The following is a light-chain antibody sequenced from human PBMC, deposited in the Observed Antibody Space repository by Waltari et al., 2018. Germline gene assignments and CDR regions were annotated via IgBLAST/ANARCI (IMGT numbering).Light chain of an antibody. CDR2: DVS. V-gene: IGLV2-23*02. CDR3: CSYAGSSTWV. CDR1: SSDVGGYNY. Sequence: QSALTQPASVSGSPGQSITISCTGTSSDVGGYNYVSWYQQHPGKAPKLMIYDVSKRPSGVSTRFSGSTSGNTASLTISGLQAEDEADYYCCSYAGSSTWVFGGGTKLTVL. J-gene: IGLJ3*02.